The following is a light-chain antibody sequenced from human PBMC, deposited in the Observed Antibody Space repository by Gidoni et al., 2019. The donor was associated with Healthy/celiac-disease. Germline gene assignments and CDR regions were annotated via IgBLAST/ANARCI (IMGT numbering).Light chain of an antibody. J-gene: IGLJ1*01. CDR2: QDS. V-gene: IGLV3-1*01. CDR1: KLGDTY. CDR3: QAWDSSTAV. Sequence: SCGLTQPPSVSVSPGQTASITCSGDKLGDTYACWYQQKPGQSPVLVIYQDSKRPSGIPERFSGSNSGNTATLTISGTQAMDEADYYCQAWDSSTAVFGTGTKVTVL.